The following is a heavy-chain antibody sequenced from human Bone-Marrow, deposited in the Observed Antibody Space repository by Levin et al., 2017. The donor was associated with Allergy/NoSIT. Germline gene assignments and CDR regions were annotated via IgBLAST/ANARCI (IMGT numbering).Heavy chain of an antibody. J-gene: IGHJ3*02. CDR2: INQDGSKK. V-gene: IGHV3-7*04. CDR1: EFTFSTYW. Sequence: LSLTCAASEFTFSTYWMSWVRQAPGKGLEWVANINQDGSKKDYVDSVKGRFTISRDNAKNSLYLQMNSLRAEDTAVYYCARDPGWDLHQIKCGFDSWGQGTMVTVSS. D-gene: IGHD5/OR15-5a*01. CDR3: ARDPGWDLHQIKCGFDS.